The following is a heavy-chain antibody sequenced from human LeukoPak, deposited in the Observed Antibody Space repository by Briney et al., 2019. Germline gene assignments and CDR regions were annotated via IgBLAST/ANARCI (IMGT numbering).Heavy chain of an antibody. CDR3: ALKGDSGYDLGEFDY. D-gene: IGHD5-12*01. V-gene: IGHV4-59*11. Sequence: SETLSLTCTVSGGSISSHYWSWIRQPPGKGLEWIGYIYYSGSTNYNPSLKSRVTISVDTSKNQFSLKLSSVTAADPAVYYCALKGDSGYDLGEFDYWGQGTLVTVSS. J-gene: IGHJ4*02. CDR1: GGSISSHY. CDR2: IYYSGST.